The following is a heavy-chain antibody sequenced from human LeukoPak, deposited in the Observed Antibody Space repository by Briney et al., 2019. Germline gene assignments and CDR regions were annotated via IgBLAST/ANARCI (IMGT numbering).Heavy chain of an antibody. CDR1: GYTFTDYY. V-gene: IGHV1-2*02. D-gene: IGHD2-2*01. Sequence: ASVKVSCKASGYTFTDYYMHWVRQAPGQGFEWMGWTNPNDGDTNYAQKFQGRVTTTRDTSISTAHMEVSRLRSDDTAVYYCARANFLYCSSSTCLFDYWGQGTLVTVSS. CDR2: TNPNDGDT. CDR3: ARANFLYCSSSTCLFDY. J-gene: IGHJ4*02.